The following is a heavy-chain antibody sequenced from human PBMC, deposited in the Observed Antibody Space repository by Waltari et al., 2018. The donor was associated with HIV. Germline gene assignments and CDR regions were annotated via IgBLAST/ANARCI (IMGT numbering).Heavy chain of an antibody. V-gene: IGHV3-15*02. J-gene: IGHJ4*02. CDR3: AEYKSGRRVFDS. CDR1: GLHFNEAW. Sequence: EVQLVASGGPLVRTGGSLRLSCAASGLHFNEAWMCWVRQAPGKGWEWIGRIKSKTDGEATDYLPPVKDRFIISRNDSEAMVYLQMTGLKADDTGVYYCAEYKSGRRVFDSWGQGTQVSVSS. CDR2: IKSKTDGEAT. D-gene: IGHD3-3*01.